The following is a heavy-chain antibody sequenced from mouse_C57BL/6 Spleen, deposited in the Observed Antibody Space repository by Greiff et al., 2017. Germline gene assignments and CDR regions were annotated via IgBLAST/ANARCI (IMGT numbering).Heavy chain of an antibody. V-gene: IGHV1-69*01. CDR3: ARSETLGYYYAMDY. CDR1: GYTFTSYW. Sequence: QVQLQQPGAELVMPGASVKLSCKASGYTFTSYWMHWVKQRPGQGLEWIGEIDPSDSYTNYNQKFKGKSTLTVDKSSSTAYMQLSSLTSEDSAVYYCARSETLGYYYAMDYWGQGTSVTVSS. D-gene: IGHD4-1*01. CDR2: IDPSDSYT. J-gene: IGHJ4*01.